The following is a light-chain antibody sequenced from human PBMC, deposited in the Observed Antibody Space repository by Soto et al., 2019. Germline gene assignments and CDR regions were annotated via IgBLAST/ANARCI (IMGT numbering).Light chain of an antibody. J-gene: IGLJ2*01. Sequence: QSALTQPASVSGSPGQSITISCTGTSSDVGSYNLVSWYQQHPGKAPKLMIYEGSKRPSGVSNRFSGSKSGNTASLTISGLQAEDVADYYCCSYAGSSTPHVVFGGGTKVTVL. V-gene: IGLV2-23*01. CDR1: SSDVGSYNL. CDR2: EGS. CDR3: CSYAGSSTPHVV.